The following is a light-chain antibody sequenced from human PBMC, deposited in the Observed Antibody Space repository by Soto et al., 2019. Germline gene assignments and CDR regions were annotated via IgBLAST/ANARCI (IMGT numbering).Light chain of an antibody. CDR2: GAS. J-gene: IGKJ1*01. V-gene: IGKV3-20*01. CDR3: QQYGSSRT. CDR1: QSVSSSY. Sequence: EIVLTQSPGTLSLSPRERATLSCRASQSVSSSYLAWYQQKPGQAPRQLIYGASSRATGIPDRFSGSGSGTDFTLTISRLEPEDFAVYYCQQYGSSRTFGQGTKVEIK.